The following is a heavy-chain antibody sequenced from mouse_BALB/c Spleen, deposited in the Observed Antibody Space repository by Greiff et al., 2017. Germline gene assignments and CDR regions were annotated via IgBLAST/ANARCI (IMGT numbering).Heavy chain of an antibody. CDR2: ISSGGSYT. Sequence: EVKLEESGGGLVKPGGSLKLSCAASGFTFSSYAMSWVRQSPEKRLEWVAEISSGGSYTYYPDTVTGRFTISRDNAKNTLYLEMSSLRSEDTAMYYCARIYDGYYGDYWGQGTSVTVSS. CDR3: ARIYDGYYGDY. J-gene: IGHJ4*01. CDR1: GFTFSSYA. V-gene: IGHV5-9-4*01. D-gene: IGHD2-3*01.